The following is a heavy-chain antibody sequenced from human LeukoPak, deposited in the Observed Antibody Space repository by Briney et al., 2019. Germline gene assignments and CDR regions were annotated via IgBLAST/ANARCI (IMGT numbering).Heavy chain of an antibody. CDR1: GGSISSYY. CDR3: ARSITIFGVVEYYFDY. Sequence: TSETLSLTCTGSGGSISSYYWSWIRQPPGKGLEWIGYIYYIGSTNYNPSLKSRVTISVDTSKNQFSLKLSSVTAADTAVYYCARSITIFGVVEYYFDYWGQGTLVTVSS. CDR2: IYYIGST. V-gene: IGHV4-59*08. J-gene: IGHJ4*02. D-gene: IGHD3-3*01.